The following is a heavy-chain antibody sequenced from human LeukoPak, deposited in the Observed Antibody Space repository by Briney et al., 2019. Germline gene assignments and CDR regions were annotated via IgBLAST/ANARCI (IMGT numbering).Heavy chain of an antibody. D-gene: IGHD6-6*01. CDR1: GCTFTSYA. V-gene: IGHV1-3*03. CDR2: INAGNGNT. Sequence: ASVKVSCKASGCTFTSYAMHWVRQAPGQRLEWMGWINAGNGNTKYSQEFQGRVTITRDTSASTAYMELSSLRSEDMAVYYCARDGGYSSSSDTQYYYYYMDVWGKGTTVTVSS. CDR3: ARDGGYSSSSDTQYYYYYMDV. J-gene: IGHJ6*03.